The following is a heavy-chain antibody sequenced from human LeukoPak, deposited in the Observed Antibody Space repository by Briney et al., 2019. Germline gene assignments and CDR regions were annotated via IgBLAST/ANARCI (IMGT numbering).Heavy chain of an antibody. CDR2: INHSGST. CDR1: GGSFSGYY. D-gene: IGHD4-11*01. Sequence: SETLSLTCAVYGGSFSGYYWSWIRQPPGKGLEWIGEINHSGSTNYNPSLKSRVTISVATSKSQFSLKLSSMTAADTAVYYCARLGGVYSNYWVDYWGQGTLVTVSS. V-gene: IGHV4-34*01. CDR3: ARLGGVYSNYWVDY. J-gene: IGHJ4*02.